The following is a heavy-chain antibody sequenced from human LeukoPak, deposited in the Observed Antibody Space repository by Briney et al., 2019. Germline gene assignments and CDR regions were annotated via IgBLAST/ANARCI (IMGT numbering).Heavy chain of an antibody. D-gene: IGHD1/OR15-1a*01. J-gene: IGHJ4*02. Sequence: GESLKISCKGSGYSFTNFWIAWVRQMSGKGLEWMGIIYPDDSDTTYSPSFQGQVTISADRSINTAYLHWSSVKASDTAVYYCARRSVNTAFDYWGQGTLVTVSS. CDR1: GYSFTNFW. CDR2: IYPDDSDT. CDR3: ARRSVNTAFDY. V-gene: IGHV5-51*01.